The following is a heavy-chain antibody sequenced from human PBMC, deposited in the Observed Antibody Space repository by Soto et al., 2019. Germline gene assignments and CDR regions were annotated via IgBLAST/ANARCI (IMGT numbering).Heavy chain of an antibody. D-gene: IGHD3-3*01. CDR2: IYYSGST. Sequence: QLQLQESGPGLVKPSETLSLTCTVSGGSISSSSYYWGWIRQPPGKGLEWIGSIYYSGSTYYNPSLKSRVTISVDTSKNQFSLKLSSVTAADTAVYYCARQYMARAFGVVIIDYYYYGMDVWGQGTTVTVSS. V-gene: IGHV4-39*01. J-gene: IGHJ6*02. CDR1: GGSISSSSYY. CDR3: ARQYMARAFGVVIIDYYYYGMDV.